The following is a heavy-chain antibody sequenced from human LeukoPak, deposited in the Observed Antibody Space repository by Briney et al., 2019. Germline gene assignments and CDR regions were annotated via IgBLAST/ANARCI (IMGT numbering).Heavy chain of an antibody. CDR1: GFTVSSNY. CDR3: ARDRRYYDSSGYYFHWYFDL. V-gene: IGHV3-53*01. J-gene: IGHJ2*01. Sequence: GGSLRLSCAASGFTVSSNYMSCVRQAPGKGLEWVSVIYSGVSTYYADSVKGRFTISRDNSKNTLYLQMNRLRAEDTALYYCARDRRYYDSSGYYFHWYFDLWGRGTLVTVSS. D-gene: IGHD3-22*01. CDR2: IYSGVST.